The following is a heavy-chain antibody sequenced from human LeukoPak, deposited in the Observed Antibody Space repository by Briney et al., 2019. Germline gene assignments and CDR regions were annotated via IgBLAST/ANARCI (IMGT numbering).Heavy chain of an antibody. CDR3: ARGGFGYDFWSGYRQSGYMDV. Sequence: SETLSLTCAVYGGSFSGYYWSWIRQPPGKGLEWIGEINHSGSTNYNPSLKSRVTISVDTSKNQFSLKLSSVTAADTAVYYCARGGFGYDFWSGYRQSGYMDVWGKGTTVTASS. D-gene: IGHD3-3*01. CDR2: INHSGST. CDR1: GGSFSGYY. J-gene: IGHJ6*03. V-gene: IGHV4-34*01.